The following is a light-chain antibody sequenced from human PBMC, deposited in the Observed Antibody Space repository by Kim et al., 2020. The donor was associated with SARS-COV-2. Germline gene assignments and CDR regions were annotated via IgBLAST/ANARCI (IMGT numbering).Light chain of an antibody. CDR2: DAS. CDR3: QQYNNPYT. CDR1: QSISSW. Sequence: DIQMTQSPSTLSASVGDRVTITCRASQSISSWLAWYQQKPGKAPKLLIYDASSLESGVPSRFSGSGSGTEFTLTISSLQPDDFATYYCQQYNNPYTFGQGTKLEI. V-gene: IGKV1-5*01. J-gene: IGKJ2*01.